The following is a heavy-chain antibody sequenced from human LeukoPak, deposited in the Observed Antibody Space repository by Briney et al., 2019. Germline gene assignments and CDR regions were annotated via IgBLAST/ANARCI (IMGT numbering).Heavy chain of an antibody. CDR1: GYNFPKSW. D-gene: IGHD6-19*01. CDR3: ARHNPRGMQWLVLDAFDI. CDR2: TYPDDSRT. J-gene: IGHJ3*02. Sequence: GESLKISCKGSGYNFPKSWIGWVRQMPGKGLEWMAITYPDDSRTKYSPSFQGQVTISADKSISTAYLQWSSLKASDTAMYYCARHNPRGMQWLVLDAFDIWGQGTMVTVSS. V-gene: IGHV5-51*01.